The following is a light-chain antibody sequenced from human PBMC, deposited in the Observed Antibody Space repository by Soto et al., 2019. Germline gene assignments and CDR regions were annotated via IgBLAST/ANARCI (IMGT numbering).Light chain of an antibody. CDR3: QQYRS. CDR1: QSISSW. J-gene: IGKJ1*01. Sequence: DIQMTQSPSTLSASVGDRVTITCRASQSISSWLAWYQQKPGKAPKLLIYKASSLESGVPSRFSGSGSGTEFTLTISSLQPDDFATYYCQQYRSFGQWTKMEIK. V-gene: IGKV1-5*03. CDR2: KAS.